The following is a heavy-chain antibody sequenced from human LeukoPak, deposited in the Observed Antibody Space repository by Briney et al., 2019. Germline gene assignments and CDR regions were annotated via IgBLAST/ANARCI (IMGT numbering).Heavy chain of an antibody. Sequence: PGGSLRLSCAASGFTFSSYGMHWVRQAPGKGLEWVAFIRYDGSNKYYADSVKGRFTISRDNAKNSLYLQMNSLRAEDTAVYYCARDKGYCSSTSCYAGYFDYWGQGTLVTVSS. CDR3: ARDKGYCSSTSCYAGYFDY. D-gene: IGHD2-2*01. J-gene: IGHJ4*02. CDR1: GFTFSSYG. V-gene: IGHV3-30*02. CDR2: IRYDGSNK.